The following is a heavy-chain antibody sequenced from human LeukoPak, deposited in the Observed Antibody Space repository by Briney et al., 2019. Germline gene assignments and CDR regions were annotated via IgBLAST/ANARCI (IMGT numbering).Heavy chain of an antibody. CDR2: INTDGSVS. CDR1: GFTFSSYW. D-gene: IGHD3-10*01. Sequence: GGSLRPSCAASGFTFSSYWMYWVRQAPGKGLAWVARINTDGSVSAYPDSVEGRFTISRDNAKNTLLLQMNSLRAEDTAVYYCGRVNGDSAWVDPWGQGTLVTVSS. CDR3: GRVNGDSAWVDP. J-gene: IGHJ5*02. V-gene: IGHV3-74*01.